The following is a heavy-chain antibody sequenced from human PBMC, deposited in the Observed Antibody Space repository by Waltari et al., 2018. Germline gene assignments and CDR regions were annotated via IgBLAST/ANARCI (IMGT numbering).Heavy chain of an antibody. J-gene: IGHJ1*01. CDR1: GGSISSYY. V-gene: IGHV4-59*01. CDR2: IYYSGST. D-gene: IGHD3-22*01. Sequence: GGSISSYYWSWIRQPPGKGLEWIGYIYYSGSTNYNPSLKSRVTISVDTSKNQFSLKLSSVTAADTAVYYCANVDSSGYREYFQHWGQGTLVTVSS. CDR3: ANVDSSGYREYFQH.